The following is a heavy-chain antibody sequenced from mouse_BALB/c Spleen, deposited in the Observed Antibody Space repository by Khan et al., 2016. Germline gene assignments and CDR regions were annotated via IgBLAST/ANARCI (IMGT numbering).Heavy chain of an antibody. CDR2: ISYDGRN. Sequence: EVQLQESGPGLVKPSQSLSLTCSVTGYSITSGYYWNWIRQFPGNKLEWMGYISYDGRNNYNPSLKNRISITRDTSKNQFFLKLNSVTIEATATNYFATYGNYEWFAYWGQGTLVTVSA. CDR1: GYSITSGYY. V-gene: IGHV3-6*02. D-gene: IGHD2-1*01. J-gene: IGHJ3*01. CDR3: ATYGNYEWFAY.